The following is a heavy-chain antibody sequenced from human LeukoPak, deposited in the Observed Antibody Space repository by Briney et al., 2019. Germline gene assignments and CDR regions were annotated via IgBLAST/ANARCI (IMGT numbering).Heavy chain of an antibody. D-gene: IGHD6-19*01. Sequence: GGSLRLSCAGSGFTFSTYWMSWVRQAPGKGLEWVANIRQDGSEKYYVDSVKGRFTVSRDNAKNSLYLQMNSLRAEDTAVYYCARDDRSGWYFDYWGQGTLVTVSS. CDR3: ARDDRSGWYFDY. J-gene: IGHJ4*02. CDR2: IRQDGSEK. CDR1: GFTFSTYW. V-gene: IGHV3-7*01.